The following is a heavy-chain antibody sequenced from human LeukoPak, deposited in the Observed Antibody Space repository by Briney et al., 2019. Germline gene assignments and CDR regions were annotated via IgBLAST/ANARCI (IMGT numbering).Heavy chain of an antibody. CDR1: GGTISNYY. D-gene: IGHD6-6*01. J-gene: IGHJ4*02. CDR2: IYYSGST. CDR3: ARLSIASRVLIFDY. Sequence: SETLPLTCTVSGGTISNYYWSWIRQPPGKGLECIGHIYYSGSTNYKRSLQSPHTMSLDTSKNQFSMKLNAVTAADTAVYYCARLSIASRVLIFDYWGQGTLGTVSS. V-gene: IGHV4-59*08.